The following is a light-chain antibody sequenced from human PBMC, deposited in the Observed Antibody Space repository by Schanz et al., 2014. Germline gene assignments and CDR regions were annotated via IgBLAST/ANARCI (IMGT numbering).Light chain of an antibody. J-gene: IGKJ1*01. V-gene: IGKV4-1*01. CDR2: WAS. Sequence: DIVMTQSPDSLAVSLGERATINCKSSQSVLYSSNNKNYLAWYQQKPGQPPKLLIYWASTRQSGVPDRFSGSGSETEFTLTISSLQAEDVAVYYCQQYYSTPQTFGQGTKVEIK. CDR1: QSVLYSSNNKNY. CDR3: QQYYSTPQT.